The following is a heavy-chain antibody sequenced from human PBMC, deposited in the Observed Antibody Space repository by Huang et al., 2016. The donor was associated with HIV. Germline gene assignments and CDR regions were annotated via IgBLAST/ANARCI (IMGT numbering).Heavy chain of an antibody. CDR3: VKDQGHTFMVRYHFDF. D-gene: IGHD3-10*01. J-gene: IGHJ4*02. CDR2: MSKKGSEK. CDR1: GFTFSTYG. V-gene: IGHV3-30*18. Sequence: QVQLVESGGGVVQPGRSLRLSCAASGFTFSTYGMHWVRQAPGKGLEWVKVMSKKGSEKYEADSVKGRCTSSRDNSNNTLYLQMNSLRADDTAVYYCVKDQGHTFMVRYHFDFWGQGTLVTVSS.